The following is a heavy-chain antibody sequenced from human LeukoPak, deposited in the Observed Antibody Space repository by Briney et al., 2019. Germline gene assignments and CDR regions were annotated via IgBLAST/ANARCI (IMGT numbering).Heavy chain of an antibody. CDR2: ITSGVGIT. CDR1: GFTFSSYE. J-gene: IGHJ4*02. D-gene: IGHD3-10*01. Sequence: PGGSLRLSCAASGFTFSSYEMNWVRQAPGKGLEWVSIITSGVGITYYADSVKGRFTISRDNSKNTLYLQMNSLRADDTAVYYCAKGDYYDFDYWGQGTLVTVSS. V-gene: IGHV3-23*01. CDR3: AKGDYYDFDY.